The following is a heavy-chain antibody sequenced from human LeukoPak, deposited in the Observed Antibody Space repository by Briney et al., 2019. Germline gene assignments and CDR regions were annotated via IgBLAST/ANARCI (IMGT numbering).Heavy chain of an antibody. V-gene: IGHV3-15*01. D-gene: IGHD2-15*01. CDR2: IKSKADGGTT. CDR3: TTPLRWDLHYFNY. J-gene: IGHJ4*02. CDR1: GFTFSDHW. Sequence: SGGSLRLSCGASGFTFSDHWMSWVRQAPGKGLEWVGRIKSKADGGTTDYAAPVKDRFTISRDDSKNTVYLQMNSLKTEDTAVYYCTTPLRWDLHYFNYWGQGTLVTVSS.